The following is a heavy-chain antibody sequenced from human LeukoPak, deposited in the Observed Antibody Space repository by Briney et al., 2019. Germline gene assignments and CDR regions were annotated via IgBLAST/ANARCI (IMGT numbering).Heavy chain of an antibody. Sequence: GGSLRLSCAASGFTLNTYTMNWVRQAPGKGLEWISSISASSNSIEYADSVEGRFSISRDNSKNTLYLQMNSLRAEDTAVYYCARSDGYGLVGIWGQGTMVTVSS. D-gene: IGHD3-10*01. CDR3: ARSDGYGLVGI. V-gene: IGHV3-48*01. J-gene: IGHJ3*02. CDR2: ISASSNSI. CDR1: GFTLNTYT.